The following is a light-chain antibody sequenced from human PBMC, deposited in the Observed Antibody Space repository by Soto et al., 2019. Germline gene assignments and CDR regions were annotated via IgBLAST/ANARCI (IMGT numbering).Light chain of an antibody. CDR1: QSVDRRS. V-gene: IGKV3-20*01. J-gene: IGKJ1*01. CDR3: QQYHNSRT. Sequence: IVLTQSPGTLALSPGERATLSCRASQSVDRRSLAWYQQKPGQAPRLLISGISNRATGIPDRFSGSGSGADFTLTISRLEPEDFAVYYCQQYHNSRTFGQGTKVDIK. CDR2: GIS.